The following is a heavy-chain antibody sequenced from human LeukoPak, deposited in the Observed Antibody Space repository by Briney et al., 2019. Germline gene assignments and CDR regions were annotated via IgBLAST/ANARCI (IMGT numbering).Heavy chain of an antibody. V-gene: IGHV3-7*01. J-gene: IGHJ4*02. Sequence: GGSLRLSCAASGFTFSSYAMSWVRQAPGKGLEWVANIKQGGSEKYYVDSVKGRFTISRDNAKNSLYLQMNSLRAEDTAVYYCARENGDYDYWGQGTLVTVSS. CDR3: ARENGDYDY. CDR1: GFTFSSYA. D-gene: IGHD4-17*01. CDR2: IKQGGSEK.